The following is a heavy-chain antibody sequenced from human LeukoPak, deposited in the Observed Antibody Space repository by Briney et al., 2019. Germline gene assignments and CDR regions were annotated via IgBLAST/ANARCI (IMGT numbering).Heavy chain of an antibody. V-gene: IGHV1-18*04. D-gene: IGHD6-13*01. CDR1: GYTFTDYY. J-gene: IGHJ4*02. Sequence: EASVKVSCKASGYTFTDYYLHWVRQAPGQGLEWMGWISAYNGNTNYTQKLQGRVTMTTDTSTSTAYMELRSLRSDDTAVYYCARYVVNTAAGFDYWGQGTLVTVSS. CDR2: ISAYNGNT. CDR3: ARYVVNTAAGFDY.